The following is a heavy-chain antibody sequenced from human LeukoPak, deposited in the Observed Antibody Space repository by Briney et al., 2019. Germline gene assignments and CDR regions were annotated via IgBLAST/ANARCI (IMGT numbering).Heavy chain of an antibody. J-gene: IGHJ6*02. CDR1: GYTFTSYG. Sequence: VSVKVSCKASGYTFTSYGISWVRQAPGQGLEWMGWISAYNGNTNYAQKLQGRVTMTTDTSTSTAYMELRSLRSDDTAVYYCARDPPWIQLWSYYYYYYGMDVWGQGTTVTVSS. D-gene: IGHD5-18*01. CDR2: ISAYNGNT. CDR3: ARDPPWIQLWSYYYYYYGMDV. V-gene: IGHV1-18*01.